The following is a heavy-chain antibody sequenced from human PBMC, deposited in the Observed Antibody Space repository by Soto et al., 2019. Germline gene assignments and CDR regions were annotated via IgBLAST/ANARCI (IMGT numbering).Heavy chain of an antibody. CDR3: ASFCSGGSCYVSGMDV. V-gene: IGHV3-30*03. J-gene: IGHJ6*02. D-gene: IGHD3-22*01. Sequence: QVQLVQSGGGVVQPGRSVRLSCDASGLTFSTYGIHWVRQAPGKGLEWLAIISYDGRNKYYADSVKGRFTISRDNSKNTIYLQMNTLRAEDTAVYYCASFCSGGSCYVSGMDVWGHGTMVTVSS. CDR2: ISYDGRNK. CDR1: GLTFSTYG.